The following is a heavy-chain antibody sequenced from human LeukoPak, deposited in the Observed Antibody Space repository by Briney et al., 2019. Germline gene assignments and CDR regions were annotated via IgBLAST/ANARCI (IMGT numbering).Heavy chain of an antibody. CDR1: GGSISSYY. CDR3: AKDPALQLGGY. V-gene: IGHV4-59*01. Sequence: SETLSLTCTVSGGSISSYYWSWIRQPPGKGLEWIGYIYYSGSTNYNPSLKSRVTISVDTSKNHFSLKLSSVTAADTAVYYCAKDPALQLGGYWGQGTLVTVSS. J-gene: IGHJ4*02. CDR2: IYYSGST. D-gene: IGHD3-16*01.